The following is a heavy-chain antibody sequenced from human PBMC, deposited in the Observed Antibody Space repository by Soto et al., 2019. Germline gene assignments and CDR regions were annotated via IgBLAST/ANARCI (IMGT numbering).Heavy chain of an antibody. Sequence: ASVKVSFKASGCTFSRYAISWVLRAPGQGLEWMGGIIPIFGTANYAQKFQGRVTITADESTSTAYMELSSLRSEDTAVYYCARELALGMDVWGQGTTVTVSS. V-gene: IGHV1-69*01. CDR1: GCTFSRYA. CDR2: IIPIFGTA. CDR3: ARELALGMDV. J-gene: IGHJ6*02. D-gene: IGHD5-12*01.